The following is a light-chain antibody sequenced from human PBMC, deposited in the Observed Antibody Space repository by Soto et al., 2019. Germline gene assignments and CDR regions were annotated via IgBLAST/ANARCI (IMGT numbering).Light chain of an antibody. Sequence: DIVLTQSPDPLSLSAGERATFSCWSSQSVSSNYLAWYQQKPGQTPRLLIYGASNRATGIPDRFSGSGSGTDCTLTISRLEPEDAAVYYCHQYGSLPWAFGQGTKVDIK. CDR3: HQYGSLPWA. CDR2: GAS. J-gene: IGKJ1*01. CDR1: QSVSSNY. V-gene: IGKV3-20*01.